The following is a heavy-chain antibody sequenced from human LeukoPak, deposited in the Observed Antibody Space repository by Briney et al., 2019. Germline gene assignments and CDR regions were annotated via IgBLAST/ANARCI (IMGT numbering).Heavy chain of an antibody. CDR2: ISYDGNMK. J-gene: IGHJ2*01. D-gene: IGHD6-13*01. V-gene: IGHV3-30*04. Sequence: GGSLRLSCEASGFTFIDYAMHWVRQAPGKGLQWVAVISYDGNMKYYEDSVEGRFTISRDTSNNTLYLQMHSLRVDDTAVYFCAKATSAGTRYFDLWGRGTLVAVS. CDR3: AKATSAGTRYFDL. CDR1: GFTFIDYA.